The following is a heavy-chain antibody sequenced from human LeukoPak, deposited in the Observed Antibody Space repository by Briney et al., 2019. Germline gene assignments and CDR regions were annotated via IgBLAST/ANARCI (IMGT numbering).Heavy chain of an antibody. D-gene: IGHD4-11*01. Sequence: ASVKVSCRASGYTFTGYYIHWVRQAPGQGLQWMGWINLNSGGTNYAQKFQGRVTMTRDTSLSTAYMELRRLRSDDTAVYYCAAALGFDYSMISDYWGQGTLVTVSS. CDR1: GYTFTGYY. V-gene: IGHV1-2*02. J-gene: IGHJ4*02. CDR2: INLNSGGT. CDR3: AAALGFDYSMISDY.